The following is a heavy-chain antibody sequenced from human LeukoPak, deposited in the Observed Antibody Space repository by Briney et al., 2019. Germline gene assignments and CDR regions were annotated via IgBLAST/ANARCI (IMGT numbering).Heavy chain of an antibody. CDR3: ARVDGVLSAAGPFDY. CDR1: GGSISSGGYS. J-gene: IGHJ4*02. D-gene: IGHD6-13*01. CDR2: IYHSGST. Sequence: SETLSLTCAVSGGSISSGGYSWSWIRQPPGKGLKWIGYIYHSGSTYYNPSLKSRVTISVDRSKNQFSLKLSSVTAADTAVYYCARVDGVLSAAGPFDYWGQGTLVTVSS. V-gene: IGHV4-30-2*01.